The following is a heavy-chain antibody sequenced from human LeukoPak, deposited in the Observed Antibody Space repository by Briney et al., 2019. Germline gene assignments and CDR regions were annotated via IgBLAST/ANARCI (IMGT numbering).Heavy chain of an antibody. D-gene: IGHD6-13*01. J-gene: IGHJ4*02. Sequence: ASVNVSCKASGYTFTSYGISWVRQAPGQGLEWMGWISAYNGNTNYAQKLQGRVTMTTDTSTSTAYMELRSLRSDDTAVYYCARDPLYSSSWPFDYWGQGTLVTVSS. CDR2: ISAYNGNT. V-gene: IGHV1-18*01. CDR1: GYTFTSYG. CDR3: ARDPLYSSSWPFDY.